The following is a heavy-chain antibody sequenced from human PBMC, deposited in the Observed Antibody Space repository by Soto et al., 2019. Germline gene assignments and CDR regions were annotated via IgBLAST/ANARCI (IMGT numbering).Heavy chain of an antibody. D-gene: IGHD3-16*01. CDR1: GYTFANYA. V-gene: IGHV1-3*01. CDR2: INAGNGNT. CDR3: ARDLSGWGLTNGHFGVDV. J-gene: IGHJ6*02. Sequence: QVRLVQSGTEVKKPGASVMVSCKATGYTFANYAIHWVRQAPGQAFEWMGWINAGNGNTRNSQKFQGRVTFTRDTSATTAHMEVGSLRFEDTAVYYGARDLSGWGLTNGHFGVDVWGQGTTVIVSS.